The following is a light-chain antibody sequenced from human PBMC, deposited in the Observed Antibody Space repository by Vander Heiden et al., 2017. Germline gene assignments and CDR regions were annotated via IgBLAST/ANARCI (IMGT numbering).Light chain of an antibody. CDR3: GTWDSSLSPL. CDR2: ENN. CDR1: SSNIGNNY. V-gene: IGLV1-51*02. J-gene: IGLJ3*02. Sequence: QSVLTQPPSVSAAPGQKVTISCSGSSSNIGNNYVSWYQQLPGTAPKLRIYENNKRPSGIPDRFSGSKSGTSATLGITGLQTGDEADDYCGTWDSSLSPLFGGGTKLTVL.